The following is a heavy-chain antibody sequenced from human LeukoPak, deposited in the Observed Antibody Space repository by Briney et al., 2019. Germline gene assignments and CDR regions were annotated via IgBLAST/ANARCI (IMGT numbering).Heavy chain of an antibody. CDR3: ARGRREYSYTRIAVAGGSSDY. J-gene: IGHJ4*02. D-gene: IGHD6-19*01. CDR2: INSDGSRT. CDR1: GFTFSSYW. Sequence: GGSLRLSCAASGFTFSSYWMHWVRQAPGKGLVWASRINSDGSRTSYADSVKGRFTISRDNAKNTLYLQMNSLRAEDTAVYYCARGRREYSYTRIAVAGGSSDYWGQGTVVTVSS. V-gene: IGHV3-74*01.